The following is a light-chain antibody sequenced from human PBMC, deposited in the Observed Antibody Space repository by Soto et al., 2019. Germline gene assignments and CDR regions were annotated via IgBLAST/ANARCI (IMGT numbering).Light chain of an antibody. J-gene: IGKJ1*01. CDR2: GAS. CDR3: QQYGGSPRGT. CDR1: QSVSSTY. V-gene: IGKV3-20*01. Sequence: EIVLTQSPGTLSLSPGERATLSCRASQSVSSTYLAWYQQKPGQAPRLLIFGASNRATGIPDRFSGSGSGTDFTLTISRLEPEDFAVYYCQQYGGSPRGTFGQGPKADIK.